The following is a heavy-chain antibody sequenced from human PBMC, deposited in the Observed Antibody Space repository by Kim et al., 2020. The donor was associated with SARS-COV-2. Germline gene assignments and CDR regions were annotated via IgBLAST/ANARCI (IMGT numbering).Heavy chain of an antibody. CDR3: ARNWNYFWANAFDI. V-gene: IGHV4-59*13. J-gene: IGHJ3*02. D-gene: IGHD1-7*01. Sequence: SETLSLTCTVSGGSINNYYWSWIRQPPGKGLEWIGYIYYSGSTNYNPSLKSRVTISVDTSKNKFSLKLNTMTAADTAVYYCARNWNYFWANAFDIWGQGTMVTVSS. CDR2: IYYSGST. CDR1: GGSINNYY.